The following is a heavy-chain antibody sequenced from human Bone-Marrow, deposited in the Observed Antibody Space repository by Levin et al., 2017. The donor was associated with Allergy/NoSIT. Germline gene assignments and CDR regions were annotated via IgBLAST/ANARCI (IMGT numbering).Heavy chain of an antibody. J-gene: IGHJ4*02. CDR2: VRSDGAYT. V-gene: IGHV3-64D*06. D-gene: IGHD5-18*01. Sequence: GGSLRLSCSASGFTFSTYAMHWVRQAPGKGLEYVSSVRSDGAYTYYADSVKGRFTVSRDKSKDTVYLQMSSLRPEDTALYYCVKGGPYSSDNFDFWGQGTLVTVSS. CDR3: VKGGPYSSDNFDF. CDR1: GFTFSTYA.